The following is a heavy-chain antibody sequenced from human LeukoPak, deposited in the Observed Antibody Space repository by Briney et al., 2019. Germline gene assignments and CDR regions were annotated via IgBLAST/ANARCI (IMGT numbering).Heavy chain of an antibody. CDR3: ARDFRGSMVAGGTQY. D-gene: IGHD6-13*01. V-gene: IGHV3-30-3*01. CDR1: GFTFSNYA. J-gene: IGHJ1*01. Sequence: GGSLRLSCAASGFTFSNYAMHWVRQAPGKGLEWVAFISYDGSNKYYTESVKGRFTISRDNSKNTLYLQMSSLRAEDTAVYYCARDFRGSMVAGGTQYWGQGTLVTVSS. CDR2: ISYDGSNK.